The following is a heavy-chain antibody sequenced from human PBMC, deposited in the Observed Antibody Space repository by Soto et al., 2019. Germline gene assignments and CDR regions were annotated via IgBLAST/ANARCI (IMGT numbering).Heavy chain of an antibody. CDR1: GGTFSSYA. J-gene: IGHJ3*02. CDR2: IIPIFGTA. CDR3: ARDRPYGSGSHHDAFDI. V-gene: IGHV1-69*06. Sequence: GASVKVSCKASGGTFSSYAISWVRQAPGQGLEWMGGIIPIFGTANYAQKFQGRVTITADKSTSTAYMELSSLRSEDTAVYYCARDRPYGSGSHHDAFDIWGQGTMVTVSS. D-gene: IGHD3-10*01.